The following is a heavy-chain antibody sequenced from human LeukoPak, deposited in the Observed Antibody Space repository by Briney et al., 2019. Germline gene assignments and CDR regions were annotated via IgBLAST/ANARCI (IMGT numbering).Heavy chain of an antibody. CDR3: ARHSGPYSSSSFDY. CDR1: GGSISSSSYY. J-gene: IGHJ4*02. Sequence: SETLSLTCTVSGGSISSSSYYWGWIRQPPGKGLEWIGSIYYSGGTSYNPSLKSRVIVSLDTSKNHFSLKLNSVTAADTAVYYCARHSGPYSSSSFDYWGQGTLVTVSS. V-gene: IGHV4-39*01. CDR2: IYYSGGT. D-gene: IGHD6-13*01.